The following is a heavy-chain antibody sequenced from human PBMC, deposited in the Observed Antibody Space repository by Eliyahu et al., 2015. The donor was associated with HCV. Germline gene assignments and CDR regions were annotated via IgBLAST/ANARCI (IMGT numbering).Heavy chain of an antibody. V-gene: IGHV3-11*01. CDR3: GTDCARGVCWATAY. D-gene: IGHD2-8*02. CDR1: GFTFSDYY. CDR2: ISGSGGET. J-gene: IGHJ4*02. Sequence: QVHLVESGGDLVKPGGSLRLSCEASGFTFSDYYLAWIRQAPGKGPEYIAHISGSGGETYYADSVKGRFTISRDNADNSLHLQMNSLRADDTALYYCGTDCARGVCWATAYWGQGTLVTVSS.